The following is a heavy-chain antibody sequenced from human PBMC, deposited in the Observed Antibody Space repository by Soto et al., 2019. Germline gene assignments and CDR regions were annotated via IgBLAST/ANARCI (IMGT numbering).Heavy chain of an antibody. CDR2: INPSGGST. D-gene: IGHD2-15*01. J-gene: IGHJ5*02. CDR3: ARGPEDIVVVVAAPSNWFDP. CDR1: GYTFTSYY. Sequence: ASVKVSCKASGYTFTSYYMHWVRQAPGQGLEWMGIINPSGGSTSYAQKFQGRVTMTRDTSTSTVYMELSSLRSEDTAVYYCARGPEDIVVVVAAPSNWFDPWGQGTLVTVS. V-gene: IGHV1-46*03.